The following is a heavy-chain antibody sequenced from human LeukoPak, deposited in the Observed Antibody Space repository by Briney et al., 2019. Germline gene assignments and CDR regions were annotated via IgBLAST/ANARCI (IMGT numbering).Heavy chain of an antibody. CDR2: ISWNSGSI. Sequence: GRSLRLSCAASGFTFDDYAMHWVRQAPGKGLEWVSGISWNSGSIGYADSVKGRFTISRDNAKNSLYLQMNSLRAEDTALYYCAKAVYYYDSSGYYYFDYWGQGTLVTVSS. J-gene: IGHJ4*02. CDR3: AKAVYYYDSSGYYYFDY. V-gene: IGHV3-9*01. D-gene: IGHD3-22*01. CDR1: GFTFDDYA.